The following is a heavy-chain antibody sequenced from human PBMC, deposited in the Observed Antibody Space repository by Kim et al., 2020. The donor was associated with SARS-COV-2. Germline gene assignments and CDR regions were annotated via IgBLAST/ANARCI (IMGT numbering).Heavy chain of an antibody. J-gene: IGHJ4*02. CDR3: ARMMFLSGYSYPHYFDY. Sequence: SETLSLTCTVSGGSISSYYWSWIRQPPGKGLECIGYIYYSGSTNYNPSLKSRVTISVDTSKNQFSLKLSSVTAADTAVYYCARMMFLSGYSYPHYFDYWGQGPLVPVSS. CDR2: IYYSGST. D-gene: IGHD3-3*01. V-gene: IGHV4-59*08. CDR1: GGSISSYY.